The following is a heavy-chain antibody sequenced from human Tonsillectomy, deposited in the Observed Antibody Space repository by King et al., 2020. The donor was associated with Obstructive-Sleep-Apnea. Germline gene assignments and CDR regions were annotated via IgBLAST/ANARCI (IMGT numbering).Heavy chain of an antibody. CDR2: ISYDWYKE. D-gene: IGHD4-17*01. CDR3: AKAWTVTTLQCACDY. CDR1: GFTFSSYG. J-gene: IGHJ4*02. Sequence: VQLVESGGGVVQPGRSLRLSCAASGFTFSSYGMHWVRQAPGKGLEWGAVISYDWYKEFYTDSVKGRFTISRDSSRNTLYLQMNSLRPEDTAVYYCAKAWTVTTLQCACDYWGQGTLVTVSS. V-gene: IGHV3-30*18.